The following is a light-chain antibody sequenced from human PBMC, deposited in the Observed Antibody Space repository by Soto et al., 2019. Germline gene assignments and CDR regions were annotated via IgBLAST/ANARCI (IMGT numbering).Light chain of an antibody. Sequence: ETVMTQSPATLSVSPGEGATLSCRASQSVSTNLAWYQQKPGQAHRLLLYGASTRATGVPARFSGSGSGTEFTLTISSLQSEDFGVYYCQQYKNWPVSFGGGTKLKI. V-gene: IGKV3-15*01. J-gene: IGKJ4*01. CDR1: QSVSTN. CDR2: GAS. CDR3: QQYKNWPVS.